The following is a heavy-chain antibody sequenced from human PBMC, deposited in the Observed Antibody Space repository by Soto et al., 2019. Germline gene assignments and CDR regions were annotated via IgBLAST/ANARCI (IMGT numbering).Heavy chain of an antibody. CDR3: ARVEVVAAGNYYVYGSDV. Sequence: EVQLVESGGGLVKPGGSLRLSCAASGCTFSSYSMNWVRQAPGKGLEWVSSISSRSSYIYYADSVKGRFTISRDNAKNSLYLQMNSLRAEDTAVYYCARVEVVAAGNYYVYGSDVWGQGTTVTVSS. D-gene: IGHD2-15*01. V-gene: IGHV3-21*01. CDR2: ISSRSSYI. CDR1: GCTFSSYS. J-gene: IGHJ6*02.